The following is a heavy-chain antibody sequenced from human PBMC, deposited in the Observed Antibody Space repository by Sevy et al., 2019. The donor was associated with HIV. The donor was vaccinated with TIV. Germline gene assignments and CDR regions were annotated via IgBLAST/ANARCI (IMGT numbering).Heavy chain of an antibody. Sequence: GGSLRLSCAASAFTFSSYAMSWVRQAPGKGLEWVSAISGSGGSTYYADSVKGRFTISRDNSKNTLYLQMNSLRAEDTAVYYCAKEPGYCSGGSCYPPSTYFDYWGQGTLVTVSS. CDR2: ISGSGGST. CDR3: AKEPGYCSGGSCYPPSTYFDY. CDR1: AFTFSSYA. D-gene: IGHD2-15*01. J-gene: IGHJ4*02. V-gene: IGHV3-23*01.